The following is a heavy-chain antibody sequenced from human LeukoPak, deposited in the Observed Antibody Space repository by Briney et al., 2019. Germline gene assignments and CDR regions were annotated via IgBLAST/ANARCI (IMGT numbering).Heavy chain of an antibody. D-gene: IGHD2-15*01. CDR3: ARGADTHFDY. CDR1: GFTFSNYD. V-gene: IGHV3-13*04. Sequence: KAGGSLRLSCAASGFTFSNYDMHWVRQATGKGLEWVSAIGTAGDTYYQGSVRGRFTMSRENAKNSLYLQMNSLTAGDTAVYYCARGADTHFDYWGQGILVTVSS. J-gene: IGHJ4*02. CDR2: IGTAGDT.